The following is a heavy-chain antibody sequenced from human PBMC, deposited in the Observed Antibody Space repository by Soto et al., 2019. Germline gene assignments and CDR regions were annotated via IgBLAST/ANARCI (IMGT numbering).Heavy chain of an antibody. D-gene: IGHD5-12*01. CDR3: ARAPTITTIYDY. V-gene: IGHV3-66*01. CDR1: GLTVSANY. J-gene: IGHJ4*02. CDR2: IYNDGTT. Sequence: PGGSLRLSCAISGLTVSANYMSWVRQAPGMGLEWVSIIYNDGTTLYADSVKGRFTISRDDSKNTLYLQMDSLRAEDTAVYYCARAPTITTIYDYWGQGTLVTVSS.